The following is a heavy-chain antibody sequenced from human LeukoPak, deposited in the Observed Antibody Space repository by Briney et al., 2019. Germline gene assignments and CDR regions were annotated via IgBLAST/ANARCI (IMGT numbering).Heavy chain of an antibody. CDR2: IHYSGST. CDR1: GGSISSNY. CDR3: AKWNSDSYAFDY. J-gene: IGHJ4*02. V-gene: IGHV4-59*08. Sequence: SETLSLTCTVSGGSISSNYWNWIRQPPGKGLEWIGCIHYSGSTNHNPSLDSRVTMSVDTSKNQFSLKLTSVTAADTAVYYCAKWNSDSYAFDYWGRGALVTFSS. D-gene: IGHD1/OR15-1a*01.